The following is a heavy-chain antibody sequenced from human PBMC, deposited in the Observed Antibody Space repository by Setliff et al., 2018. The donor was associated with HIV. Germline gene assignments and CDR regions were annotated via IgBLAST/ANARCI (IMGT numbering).Heavy chain of an antibody. CDR1: GGSIKSSSYY. CDR2: TKYDGSES. Sequence: PSETLSLTCTVSGGSIKSSSYYWGWIRQPPGKGLEWVSNTKYDGSESYYVDSVKGRFIASTDNARNSLFLEMNSLRAEDTAVYYCARAYNVYDYRFDSSGYDYWGQGTLVTVSS. D-gene: IGHD3-22*01. J-gene: IGHJ4*02. V-gene: IGHV3-7*03. CDR3: ARAYNVYDYRFDSSGYDY.